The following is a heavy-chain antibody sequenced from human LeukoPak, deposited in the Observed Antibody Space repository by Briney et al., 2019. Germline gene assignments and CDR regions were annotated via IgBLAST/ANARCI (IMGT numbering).Heavy chain of an antibody. Sequence: SETLSLTCTVSGYSISSGYYWGWIRQPPGKGLEWIGSIYHSGSTNYNPSLKSRVTISVDTSKNQFSLKLSSVTAADTAVYYCARVLGGSSWFPTPYYFDYWGQGTLVTVSS. V-gene: IGHV4-38-2*02. D-gene: IGHD6-13*01. CDR3: ARVLGGSSWFPTPYYFDY. CDR2: IYHSGST. CDR1: GYSISSGYY. J-gene: IGHJ4*02.